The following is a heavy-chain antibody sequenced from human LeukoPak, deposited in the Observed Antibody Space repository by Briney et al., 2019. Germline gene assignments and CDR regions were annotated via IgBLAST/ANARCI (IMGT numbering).Heavy chain of an antibody. V-gene: IGHV1-69*05. CDR1: GGTFSSYA. Sequence: GASVKVSCKASGGTFSSYAISWVRQAPGQGLEWMGGIIPIFGTANYAQKFQGRVTITTDESTSTAYMELSSLRSEDTAVYYCARDTFAPAAIGPKNYYYYMGVWGKGTTVTVSS. J-gene: IGHJ6*03. D-gene: IGHD2-2*01. CDR3: ARDTFAPAAIGPKNYYYYMGV. CDR2: IIPIFGTA.